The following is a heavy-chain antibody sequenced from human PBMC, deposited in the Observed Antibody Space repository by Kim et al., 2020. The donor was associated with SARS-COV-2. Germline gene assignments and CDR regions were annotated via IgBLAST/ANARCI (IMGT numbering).Heavy chain of an antibody. Sequence: GGSLRLSCAASGFTFSNAWMSWVRQAPGKGLEWVVRIKSKTDGGTTDYAAPVKGRFTISRDDSKNTLYLQMNSLKTEDTAVYYCTTATFLVYYWGQGTLVTVSS. J-gene: IGHJ4*02. CDR1: GFTFSNAW. V-gene: IGHV3-15*01. CDR3: TTATFLVYY. CDR2: IKSKTDGGTT.